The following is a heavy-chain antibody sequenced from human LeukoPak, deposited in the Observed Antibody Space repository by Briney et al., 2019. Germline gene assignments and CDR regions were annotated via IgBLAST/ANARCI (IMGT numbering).Heavy chain of an antibody. J-gene: IGHJ4*02. V-gene: IGHV3-9*01. D-gene: IGHD3-10*01. CDR1: GFTFDDYA. Sequence: GRSLRLSCAASGFTFDDYAMHWVRQAPGKGLEWVSGISWNSGSIGYADSVKGRFTISRDNAKNSLYLQMNSLRAEDTALYYCAKDMRGSGSLGDYWGRGTLVTVSS. CDR2: ISWNSGSI. CDR3: AKDMRGSGSLGDY.